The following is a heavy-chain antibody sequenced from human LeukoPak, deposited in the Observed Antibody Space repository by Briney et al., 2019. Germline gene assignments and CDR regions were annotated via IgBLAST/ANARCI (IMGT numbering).Heavy chain of an antibody. CDR1: GFTFSSYA. CDR2: ISGSGGST. J-gene: IGHJ4*02. V-gene: IGHV3-23*01. D-gene: IGHD3-10*01. Sequence: PGGSLRLSCAASGFTFSSYAMNWVRRAPGKGLEWVSAISGSGGSTYYADSVKGRFTISRDNSKSTLYLQMNSLRAEDTAVYYCAKALGGSGSNFDYWGQGTLVTVSS. CDR3: AKALGGSGSNFDY.